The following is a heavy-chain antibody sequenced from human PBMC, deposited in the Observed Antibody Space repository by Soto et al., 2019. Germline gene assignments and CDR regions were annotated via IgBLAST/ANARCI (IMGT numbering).Heavy chain of an antibody. CDR1: GGSISSLY. CDR3: ARHLTGLDT. Sequence: QVQLQESGPGLVKPSETLSLTCTVSGGSISSLYWSWIRQPPGKGLEYIGYIHYSGSTNYSPSLKSRVTISLDTSKNHFSLKLTSVTPADTAVYYCARHLTGLDTWGQGTLVTVSS. J-gene: IGHJ5*02. CDR2: IHYSGST. V-gene: IGHV4-59*08.